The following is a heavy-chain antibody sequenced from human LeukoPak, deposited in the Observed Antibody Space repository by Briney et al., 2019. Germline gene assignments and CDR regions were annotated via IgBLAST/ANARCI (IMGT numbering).Heavy chain of an antibody. CDR1: GYTFTGYY. V-gene: IGHV1-2*02. CDR3: ARAPYDSSGYYFVGGY. CDR2: INPNSGGT. Sequence: ASVKVSCKASGYTFTGYYMHWVRQAPGQGLEWMGWINPNSGGTNYAQKFQGRVTMTRDTSISTAYMELSRLRSDDTAVYYCARAPYDSSGYYFVGGYWGHGNLVTVYS. J-gene: IGHJ4*03. D-gene: IGHD3-22*01.